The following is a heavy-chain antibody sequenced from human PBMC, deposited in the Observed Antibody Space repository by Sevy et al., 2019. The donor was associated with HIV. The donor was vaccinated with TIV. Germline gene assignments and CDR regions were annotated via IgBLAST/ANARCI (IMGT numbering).Heavy chain of an antibody. J-gene: IGHJ4*02. CDR2: IKEDGRET. Sequence: GGSLRLSCEASGFKLKDYWMTWVRQAPGQGPEWVANIKEDGRETYYLDSVKGRFTISRDNAKNSVHLQMRSLRAEDTAVYYCARPYRTDPFYYSGSSGYYYPSYFDSWGQGTLVTVSS. V-gene: IGHV3-7*03. CDR1: GFKLKDYW. CDR3: ARPYRTDPFYYSGSSGYYYPSYFDS. D-gene: IGHD3-22*01.